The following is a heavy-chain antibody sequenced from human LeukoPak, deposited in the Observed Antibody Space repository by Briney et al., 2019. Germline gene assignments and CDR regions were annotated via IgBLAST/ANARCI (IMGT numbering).Heavy chain of an antibody. V-gene: IGHV1-69*13. CDR1: GDTFSSYA. D-gene: IGHD1-26*01. J-gene: IGHJ3*02. Sequence: ASVKVSCTASGDTFSSYAISWVRQAPGQGLEWMGGIIPNFGTTNYAQKFQGRVTITADESTSTAYMELRSLRSEDTAVYYCARDRKWEPQQPDDFDIWGQGTMVTVSS. CDR3: ARDRKWEPQQPDDFDI. CDR2: IIPNFGTT.